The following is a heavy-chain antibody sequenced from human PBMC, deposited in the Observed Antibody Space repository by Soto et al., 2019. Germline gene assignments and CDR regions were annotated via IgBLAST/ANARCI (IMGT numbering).Heavy chain of an antibody. CDR2: IYPGDSDN. D-gene: IGHD6-13*01. V-gene: IGHV5-51*01. J-gene: IGHJ4*02. CDR3: ARSYSSSWHYFDY. Sequence: PGASLKISCNGSGYSFTTYWIVWVRQMPGKGLELMGIIYPGDSDNRYGPSFQGLVTISADKSISTAYLQWSSLKASDTAMYYCARSYSSSWHYFDYWGQGTLVTVSS. CDR1: GYSFTTYW.